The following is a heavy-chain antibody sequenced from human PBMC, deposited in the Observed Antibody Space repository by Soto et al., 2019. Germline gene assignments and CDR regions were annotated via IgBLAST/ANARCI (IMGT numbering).Heavy chain of an antibody. V-gene: IGHV4-34*01. J-gene: IGHJ4*02. CDR1: GGSFSGYY. CDR2: INHSGST. D-gene: IGHD3-10*01. Sequence: SETLSLTCAVYGGSFSGYYWSWIRQPPGKGLEWIGEINHSGSTNYNPSLKSRVTISVDTSKNQFSLKLSSVTAADTAVYYCARDVVHGSGSYYNVPYYFDYWGQGTLVTVS. CDR3: ARDVVHGSGSYYNVPYYFDY.